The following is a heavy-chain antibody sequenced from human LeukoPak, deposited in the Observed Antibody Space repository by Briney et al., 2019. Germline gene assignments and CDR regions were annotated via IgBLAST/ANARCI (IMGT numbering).Heavy chain of an antibody. V-gene: IGHV4-34*01. D-gene: IGHD6-25*01. J-gene: IGHJ6*02. CDR2: INHSGST. CDR1: GGSFSGYY. Sequence: SETLSLTCAVYGGSFSGYYWSWIRQPPGKGLEWIGEINHSGSTNYNPSLKSRVTISVDTSKNQFSLKLSSVTAADTAVYYCARDQAAAGHCYYYGMDVWGQGTTVTVSS. CDR3: ARDQAAAGHCYYYGMDV.